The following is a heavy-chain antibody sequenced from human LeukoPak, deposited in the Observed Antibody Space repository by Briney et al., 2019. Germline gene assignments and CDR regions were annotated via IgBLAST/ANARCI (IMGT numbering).Heavy chain of an antibody. V-gene: IGHV3-21*01. CDR3: ARPGKYYDSSGFGY. CDR2: ISSSSSYI. CDR1: GFTFSSYS. J-gene: IGHJ4*02. Sequence: GGSLRLSCAASGFTFSSYSMNWVRQAPGKGLEWVSSISSSSSYIYYADSVKGRSTISRDNAKNSLYLQMNSLRAEDTAVYYCARPGKYYDSSGFGYWGQGTLVTVSS. D-gene: IGHD3-22*01.